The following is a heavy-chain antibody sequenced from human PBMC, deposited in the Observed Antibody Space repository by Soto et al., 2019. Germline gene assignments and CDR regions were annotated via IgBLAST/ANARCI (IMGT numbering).Heavy chain of an antibody. V-gene: IGHV4-59*01. CDR1: GASISVYS. Sequence: SETLSLTCTVSGASISVYSWSWIRQPPGKGLEWIGYIYYSGSTNYNPSLKSRVAISVDTSKNQFSLKLSSVTAADTAVYYCARSTDSSGWRFDYWGQGTQITVSS. J-gene: IGHJ4*02. CDR3: ARSTDSSGWRFDY. D-gene: IGHD6-19*01. CDR2: IYYSGST.